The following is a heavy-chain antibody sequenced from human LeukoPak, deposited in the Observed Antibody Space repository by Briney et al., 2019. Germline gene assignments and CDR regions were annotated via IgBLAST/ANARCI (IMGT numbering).Heavy chain of an antibody. V-gene: IGHV3-30*19. J-gene: IGHJ4*02. CDR2: ISYDGTKQ. CDR1: GFTFSSYG. Sequence: GGSLRLSCAASGFTFSSYGMHWVRQAPDKGLEWLAVISYDGTKQYFADSVKGRFTISRDNVKNSLYLEMNSLRVEDSAVYYCARDHYFDISGYLDYWGQGTPVTVSS. D-gene: IGHD3-22*01. CDR3: ARDHYFDISGYLDY.